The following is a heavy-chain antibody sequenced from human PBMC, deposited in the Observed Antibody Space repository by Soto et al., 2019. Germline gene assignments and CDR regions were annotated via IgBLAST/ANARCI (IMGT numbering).Heavy chain of an antibody. V-gene: IGHV4-31*03. CDR1: GGSISSDASF. J-gene: IGHJ5*02. Sequence: PSETLSLTCTVSGGSISSDASFWSWIRQLPGKGPEWIAFISYSGTTSYNPSLRSRVTISADTSKSQFSLNLSSVTDADTAVYYCARGGASSKWFDPWGQGILVTVSS. D-gene: IGHD2-15*01. CDR2: ISYSGTT. CDR3: ARGGASSKWFDP.